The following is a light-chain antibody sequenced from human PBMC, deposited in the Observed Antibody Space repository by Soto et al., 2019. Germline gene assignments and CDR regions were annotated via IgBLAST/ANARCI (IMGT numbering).Light chain of an antibody. Sequence: EIVLTHSPGTLSWSPGERATLSCRASQSVSSSSLAWYQQKPGQAPRRLIYGASSRATGIPDRFSSSGCGTDFTLTISSMEHEDVSVYYCQQYGSTPPYTFGQGTKLEIK. CDR3: QQYGSTPPYT. J-gene: IGKJ2*01. CDR1: QSVSSSS. V-gene: IGKV3-20*01. CDR2: GAS.